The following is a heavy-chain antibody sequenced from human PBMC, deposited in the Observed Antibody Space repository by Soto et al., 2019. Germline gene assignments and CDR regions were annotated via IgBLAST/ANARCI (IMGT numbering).Heavy chain of an antibody. V-gene: IGHV1-69*01. J-gene: IGHJ5*02. D-gene: IGHD6-19*01. CDR2: IIPIFGTA. CDR3: ARERRPGYSSGWYGGWFDP. Sequence: QVQLVQSGAEVKKPGSSVKVSCKASGGTFSSYAISWVRQAPGQGLEWMGGIIPIFGTANYAQKFQGRVTITADESTSTAYIELSSLRSEDTAVYYCARERRPGYSSGWYGGWFDPWGQGTLVTVSS. CDR1: GGTFSSYA.